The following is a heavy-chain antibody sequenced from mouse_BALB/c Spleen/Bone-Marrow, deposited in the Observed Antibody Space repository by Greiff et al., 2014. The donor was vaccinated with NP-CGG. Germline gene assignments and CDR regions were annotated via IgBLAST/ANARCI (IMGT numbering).Heavy chain of an antibody. D-gene: IGHD2-14*01. V-gene: IGHV1S135*01. CDR3: SRGVLAYFDY. CDR2: IDPYSGGT. Sequence: VQLQQSGPELVKPGASVEVSCKASGYAFTNYNMNWVKQSHGKSLEWIGYIDPYSGGTNYNQKFRGKATLTVDKSSSTAYMHLNSLTSEDSAVYYCSRGVLAYFDYWGQGTTLTVSS. CDR1: GYAFTNYN. J-gene: IGHJ2*01.